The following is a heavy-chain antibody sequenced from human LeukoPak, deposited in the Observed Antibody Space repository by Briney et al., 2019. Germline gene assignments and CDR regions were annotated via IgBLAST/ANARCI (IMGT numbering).Heavy chain of an antibody. CDR1: GFTFSSYW. J-gene: IGHJ6*02. Sequence: GGSLRLSCAASGFTFSSYWMSWVRQAPGKGLEWVANIKQDGSEKYYVDSVKGRFTISRDNAKNSLYLQMNSLRAEDTAAYYCAREASMVRGVIIYYYYGMDVWGQGTTVTVSS. V-gene: IGHV3-7*01. D-gene: IGHD3-10*01. CDR2: IKQDGSEK. CDR3: AREASMVRGVIIYYYYGMDV.